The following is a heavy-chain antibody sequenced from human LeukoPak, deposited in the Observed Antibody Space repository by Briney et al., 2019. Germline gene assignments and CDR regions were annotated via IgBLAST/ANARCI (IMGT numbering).Heavy chain of an antibody. CDR1: GFTFSSYA. V-gene: IGHV3-23*01. Sequence: PGGSLRLSCAASGFTFSSYAMSWVRQAPGKGLEWVSAISGSGGSTYYADSVKGRFTISRDNSKNTLYLQMNSLRAEDTAVYYCAKDSGYYYDSSGDFDYWGQGTLVTVSS. D-gene: IGHD3-22*01. CDR3: AKDSGYYYDSSGDFDY. CDR2: ISGSGGST. J-gene: IGHJ4*02.